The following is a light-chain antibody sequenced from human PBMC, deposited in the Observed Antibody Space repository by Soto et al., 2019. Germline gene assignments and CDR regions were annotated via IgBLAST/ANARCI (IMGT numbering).Light chain of an antibody. CDR1: QSVSSSY. CDR3: QQYGSSPGLT. Sequence: EIVLTQSPGTLSLSPGERATLSCRASQSVSSSYLAWYQQKPGQAPRLLIYGASSRATGIPDRFSGSGSGTDFTLTISRLEPEDFAVYYCQQYGSSPGLTSGGGTKVEIK. CDR2: GAS. J-gene: IGKJ4*01. V-gene: IGKV3-20*01.